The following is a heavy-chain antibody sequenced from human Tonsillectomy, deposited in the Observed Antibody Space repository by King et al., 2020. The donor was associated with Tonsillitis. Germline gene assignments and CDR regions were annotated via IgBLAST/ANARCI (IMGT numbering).Heavy chain of an antibody. J-gene: IGHJ4*02. D-gene: IGHD3-10*01. CDR1: DDSISSGSYY. CDR2: IYTSGST. V-gene: IGHV4-61*02. CDR3: ARYTYYYGSGSYYPDS. Sequence: VQLQESGPGLVKPSQTLSLTCTVSDDSISSGSYYWSWIRQPAGKELEWIGRIYTSGSTNYNPSLKSRVNISVDTSENQFSLKLSSVTAADTAVYYCARYTYYYGSGSYYPDSWGQGTLVTVSS.